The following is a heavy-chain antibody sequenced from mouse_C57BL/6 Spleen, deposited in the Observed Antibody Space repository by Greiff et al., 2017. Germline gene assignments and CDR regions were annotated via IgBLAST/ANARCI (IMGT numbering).Heavy chain of an antibody. J-gene: IGHJ2*01. Sequence: VKLQQPGAELVKPGASVKLSCKASGYTFTSYWMHWVKPRPGQGLEWIGMIHPNSGSTNYNEKFKGKATLTVDKSSSTAYMQLSSLTSEDSAVYYCARMDYWYVDYWGQGTTLTVSS. CDR1: GYTFTSYW. CDR3: ARMDYWYVDY. CDR2: IHPNSGST. D-gene: IGHD2-13*01. V-gene: IGHV1-64*01.